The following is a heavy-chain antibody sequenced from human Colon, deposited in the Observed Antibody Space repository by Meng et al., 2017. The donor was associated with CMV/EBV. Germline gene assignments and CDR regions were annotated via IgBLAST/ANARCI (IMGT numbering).Heavy chain of an antibody. CDR3: SATFHSDSSGRY. CDR2: IKSKSTGGTT. CDR1: GFTFSTTW. J-gene: IGHJ4*02. D-gene: IGHD3-22*01. V-gene: IGHV3-15*01. Sequence: EVQLVESGADLVKPGGSLRLSCAASGFTFSTTWMSWVRQAPGKGLEWVGRIKSKSTGGTTDYAAPVTGRFTISRDDSKNTLYLQMNSLKTEDTAVYYCSATFHSDSSGRYWGQGTLVTVSS.